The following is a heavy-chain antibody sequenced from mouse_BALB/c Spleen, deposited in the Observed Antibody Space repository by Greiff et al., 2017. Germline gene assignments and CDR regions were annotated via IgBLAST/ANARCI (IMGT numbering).Heavy chain of an antibody. J-gene: IGHJ3*01. CDR1: GYTFTSYW. D-gene: IGHD2-4*01. CDR3: ASTIYYDSSWFAY. Sequence: VRLVESGAELARPGASVKLSCKASGYTFTSYWMQWVKQRPGQGLEWIGAIYPGDGDTRYTQKFKGKATLTADKSSSTAYMQLSSLASEDSAVYYCASTIYYDSSWFAYWGQGTLVTVSA. CDR2: IYPGDGDT. V-gene: IGHV1-87*01.